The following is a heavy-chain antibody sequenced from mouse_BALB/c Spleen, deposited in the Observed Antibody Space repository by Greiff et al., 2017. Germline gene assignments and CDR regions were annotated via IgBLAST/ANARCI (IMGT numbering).Heavy chain of an antibody. CDR2: IDPENGNT. CDR1: GFNIKDYY. D-gene: IGHD2-10*02. CDR3: ARMKYGNYGWFAY. V-gene: IGHV14-1*02. J-gene: IGHJ3*01. Sequence: VQLQQSGAELVRPGALVKLSCKASGFNIKDYYMHWVKQRPEQGLEWIGWIDPENGNTIYDPKFQGKATLTVDKSSSTAFMHLNSLTSEDSAVYYCARMKYGNYGWFAYWGQGTLVTVSA.